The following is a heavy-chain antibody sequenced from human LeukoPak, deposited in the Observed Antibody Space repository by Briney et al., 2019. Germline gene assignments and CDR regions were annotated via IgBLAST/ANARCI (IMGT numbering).Heavy chain of an antibody. Sequence: PSETLSLTCAVYGGSFSGYYWSWIRQPPGKGLEWIGEINHSGSTNYNPSLKSRVTISVDTSKNQFSLKLSSVTAADTAVYYCARGAGVYYDFWSGYSKGYNWFGPWGQGTLVTVSS. J-gene: IGHJ5*02. CDR2: INHSGST. D-gene: IGHD3-3*01. V-gene: IGHV4-34*01. CDR3: ARGAGVYYDFWSGYSKGYNWFGP. CDR1: GGSFSGYY.